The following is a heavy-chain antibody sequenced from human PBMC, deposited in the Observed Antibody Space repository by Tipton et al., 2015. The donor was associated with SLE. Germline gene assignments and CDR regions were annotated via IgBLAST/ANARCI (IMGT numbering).Heavy chain of an antibody. J-gene: IGHJ4*02. CDR3: ASEPMYSSSGFDY. D-gene: IGHD6-6*01. V-gene: IGHV4-38-2*02. CDR2: VFHSGST. Sequence: GLVKPSETLSLTCTVSGYSISSGYYWDWIRQPPGKGLEWVGSVFHSGSTYYNPSLKSRLTISVDTSKNQFSLKLSSVTAADTAVYYCASEPMYSSSGFDYWGQGTLVTVSS. CDR1: GYSISSGYY.